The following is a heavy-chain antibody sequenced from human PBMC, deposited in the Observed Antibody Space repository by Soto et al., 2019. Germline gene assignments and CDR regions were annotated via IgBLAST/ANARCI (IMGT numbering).Heavy chain of an antibody. CDR1: GYTFTSYY. CDR3: ATKQLADAFDI. Sequence: ASVKVSCKASGYTFTSYYMHWVRQALGQGLEWMGIINPSGGSTSYAQKFQGRVTMTRDTSTSTVYMELSSLRSEDTAVYYCATKQLADAFDIWGQGTMVTVSS. V-gene: IGHV1-46*01. CDR2: INPSGGST. J-gene: IGHJ3*02. D-gene: IGHD6-6*01.